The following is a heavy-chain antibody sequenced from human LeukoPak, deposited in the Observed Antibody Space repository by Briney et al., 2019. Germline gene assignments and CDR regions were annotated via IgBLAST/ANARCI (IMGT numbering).Heavy chain of an antibody. Sequence: SETLSLTCTVSGGSISSYYWTWLRQPPGKGGEWIGYIHYRGSTNYNPSLKSRVTIAVDTSKNQFSLKLSSVTAADTAVYYCARDNPRTPGVYYFDYWGQGTLVTVSS. CDR3: ARDNPRTPGVYYFDY. J-gene: IGHJ4*02. CDR1: GGSISSYY. D-gene: IGHD1-14*01. CDR2: IHYRGST. V-gene: IGHV4-59*12.